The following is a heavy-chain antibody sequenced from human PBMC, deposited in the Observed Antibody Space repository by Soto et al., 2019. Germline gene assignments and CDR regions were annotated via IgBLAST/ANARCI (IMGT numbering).Heavy chain of an antibody. CDR2: INHIGST. CDR3: ARGPINIHLWPLLDY. Sequence: SETLSLTCAIYGGSFSGYYWSWIRQPPGKGLEWIGEINHIGSTNYNPSLKSRVTISVDTSKNQFSLKLNSVTAADTAVYYCARGPINIHLWPLLDYSGQGSLVIGSS. J-gene: IGHJ4*02. D-gene: IGHD5-18*01. V-gene: IGHV4-34*01. CDR1: GGSFSGYY.